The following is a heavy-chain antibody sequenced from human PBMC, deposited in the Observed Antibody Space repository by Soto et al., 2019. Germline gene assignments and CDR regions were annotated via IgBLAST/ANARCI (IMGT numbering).Heavy chain of an antibody. CDR1: GYTFTSYA. Sequence: ASVKVSCKASGYTFTSYAMHWVRQAPGQRLEWMGWINPSGGSTSYAQKFQGRVTMTRDTSTSTVYMELSSLRSEDTAVYYCARDDLSSYCGGDCSSMSDYWGQGTLVTVSS. CDR3: ARDDLSSYCGGDCSSMSDY. D-gene: IGHD2-21*02. J-gene: IGHJ4*02. CDR2: INPSGGST. V-gene: IGHV1-46*01.